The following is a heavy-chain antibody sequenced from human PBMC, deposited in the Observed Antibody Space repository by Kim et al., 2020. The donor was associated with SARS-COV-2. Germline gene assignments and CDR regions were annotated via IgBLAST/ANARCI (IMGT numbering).Heavy chain of an antibody. D-gene: IGHD4-17*01. Sequence: GTVKGRFTISRDNSKNTLFLQRNSLRAEDTAVYYCAKAPATTVIRHYFDYWGQGTLVTVSS. V-gene: IGHV3-33*06. CDR3: AKAPATTVIRHYFDY. J-gene: IGHJ4*02.